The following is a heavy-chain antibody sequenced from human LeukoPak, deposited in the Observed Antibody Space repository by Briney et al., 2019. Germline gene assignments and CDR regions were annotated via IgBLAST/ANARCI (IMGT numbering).Heavy chain of an antibody. CDR1: GFTHGSYA. D-gene: IGHD5-18*01. CDR2: ISYDGSNK. Sequence: SVSLSCAASGFTHGSYAMHGVRQAPGKGREWVGVISYDGSNKYSADYEKGQFTISRDNSKNTLYLQMNSLRAEDTAVYYCARDQRYSYGNSSNWFDPWGQGTLVTVSS. V-gene: IGHV3-30*04. J-gene: IGHJ5*02. CDR3: ARDQRYSYGNSSNWFDP.